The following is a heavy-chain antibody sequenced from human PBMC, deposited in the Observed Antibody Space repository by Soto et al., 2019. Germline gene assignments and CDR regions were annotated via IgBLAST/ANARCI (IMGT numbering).Heavy chain of an antibody. CDR2: ISYDGSNK. V-gene: IGHV3-30-3*01. CDR3: AKDTIRVSPNYYYYGMDV. CDR1: GFTFSSYA. Sequence: GGSLRLSCAASGFTFSSYAMHWVRQAPGKGLEWVAVISYDGSNKYYADSVKGRFTISRDNSKNTLYLQMNSLRAEDTAVYYCAKDTIRVSPNYYYYGMDVWGQGTTVTVSS. J-gene: IGHJ6*02. D-gene: IGHD6-6*01.